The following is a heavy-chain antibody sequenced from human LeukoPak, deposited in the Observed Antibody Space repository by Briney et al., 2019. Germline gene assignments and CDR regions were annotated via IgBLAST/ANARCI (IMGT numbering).Heavy chain of an antibody. V-gene: IGHV4-59*01. D-gene: IGHD6-19*01. CDR3: ARSLPNQWLVRGTFDY. CDR1: GGSISRDY. Sequence: PSETLSLTCSVSGGSISRDYWSWIRQPPGKGLEWIGYKYYSGSTNFNPSLKSRVTISVDTSKNQFSLKLSSVTAADTAVYYCARSLPNQWLVRGTFDYWGQGTLVTVSS. J-gene: IGHJ4*02. CDR2: KYYSGST.